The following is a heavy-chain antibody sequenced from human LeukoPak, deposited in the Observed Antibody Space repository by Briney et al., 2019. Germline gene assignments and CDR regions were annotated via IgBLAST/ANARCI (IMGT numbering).Heavy chain of an antibody. CDR1: GGSFSDYY. CDR2: INHSEST. D-gene: IGHD6-19*01. V-gene: IGHV4-34*01. CDR3: ARISGEQWLVDYFDY. J-gene: IGHJ4*02. Sequence: ASETLSLTCAVYGGSFSDYYWSWIRQPPGKGLEWIGEINHSESTNYNPSLKSRVTVSIDTSKNQFSLNLSSVTAADTAVYYCARISGEQWLVDYFDYWGQGTLVTVSS.